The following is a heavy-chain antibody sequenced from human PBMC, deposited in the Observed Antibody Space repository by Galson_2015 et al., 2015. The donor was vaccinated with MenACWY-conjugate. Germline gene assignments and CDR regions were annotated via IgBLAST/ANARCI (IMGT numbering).Heavy chain of an antibody. CDR2: ISKSGSPI. Sequence: SLRLSCAASGFTFTGYEFNWVRQAPGTGLEWLSHISKSGSPIYYADSVKGRFTISIDNIKKSLFLEMNSPRAGDTGVYYCARVGTWIHQYFYYMDVWGKGTTVTVSS. CDR1: GFTFTGYE. V-gene: IGHV3-48*03. D-gene: IGHD5-18*01. CDR3: ARVGTWIHQYFYYMDV. J-gene: IGHJ6*03.